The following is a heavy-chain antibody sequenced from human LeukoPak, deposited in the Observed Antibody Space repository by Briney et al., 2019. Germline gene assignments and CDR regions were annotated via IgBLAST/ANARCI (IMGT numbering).Heavy chain of an antibody. CDR2: ISAYNGNT. CDR1: GYTFTSYG. V-gene: IGHV1-18*01. J-gene: IGHJ4*02. CDR3: AKWRRLITFLRSQPYYFDY. D-gene: IGHD3-16*01. Sequence: ASVKVSCKASGYTFTSYGISWVRQAPGQGLEWMGWISAYNGNTNYAQKLQGRVTMTTDTSTSTAYMELRSLRSDDTAVYYCAKWRRLITFLRSQPYYFDYWGQGTLVTVSS.